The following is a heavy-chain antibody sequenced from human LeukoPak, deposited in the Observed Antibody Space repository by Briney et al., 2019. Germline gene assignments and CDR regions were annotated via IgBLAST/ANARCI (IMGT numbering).Heavy chain of an antibody. CDR1: GVSISSYY. D-gene: IGHD6-13*01. CDR2: YYYSGNT. V-gene: IGHV4-59*08. CDR3: ATTFSGYVSSWPEYFQH. J-gene: IGHJ1*01. Sequence: SETLSLTCTVSGVSISSYYWSWIREPPGKGLEWIGYYYYSGNTNYNPSLKSRVTISEDTSKNQFSLRLFSVTASDTAVYYCATTFSGYVSSWPEYFQHWGQGILVTVSS.